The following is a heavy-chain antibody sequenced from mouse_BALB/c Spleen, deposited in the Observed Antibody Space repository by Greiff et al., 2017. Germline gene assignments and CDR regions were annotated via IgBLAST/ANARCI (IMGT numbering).Heavy chain of an antibody. CDR3: ARGDYGNYGAMDY. CDR2: IYPYNGGT. CDR1: GYTFTDYN. Sequence: EVKLMESGPELVKPGASVKISCKASGYTFTDYNMHWVKQSHGKSLEWIGYIYPYNGGTGYNQKFKSKATLTVDNSSSTAYMELRSLTSEDSAVYYCARGDYGNYGAMDYWGQGTSVTVSS. J-gene: IGHJ4*01. V-gene: IGHV1S29*02. D-gene: IGHD2-1*01.